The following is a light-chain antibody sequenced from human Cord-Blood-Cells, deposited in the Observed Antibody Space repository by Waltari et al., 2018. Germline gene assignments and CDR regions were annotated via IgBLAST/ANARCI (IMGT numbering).Light chain of an antibody. CDR3: CSYAGSSTLV. CDR2: ESS. Sequence: QSALTQPASVSGSPGQSITISCTGTSSDVGSYNLVSWYQQHPGKAPKLMIYESSQRPSGVFNRFSGSKSGNTASLTISGLQAEDEADYYCCSYAGSSTLVFGGGTKLTVL. V-gene: IGLV2-23*01. J-gene: IGLJ2*01. CDR1: SSDVGSYNL.